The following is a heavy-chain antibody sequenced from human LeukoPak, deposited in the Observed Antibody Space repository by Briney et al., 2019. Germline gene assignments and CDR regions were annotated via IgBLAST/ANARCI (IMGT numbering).Heavy chain of an antibody. J-gene: IGHJ4*02. CDR3: ARGGIPDGTMVRGAERYAARYYYFDY. CDR2: IYYSGST. D-gene: IGHD3-10*01. Sequence: SETLPLTCTVSGGSISSYHWSWIRQPPGEGLEWIGYIYYSGSTNYNPSIKSRGTISVDTSKNQFSLKLSSVTAADTAVYYCARGGIPDGTMVRGAERYAARYYYFDYWGQGTLVTVSS. V-gene: IGHV4-59*01. CDR1: GGSISSYH.